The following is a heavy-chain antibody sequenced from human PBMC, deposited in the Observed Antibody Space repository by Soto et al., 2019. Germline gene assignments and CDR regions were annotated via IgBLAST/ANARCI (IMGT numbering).Heavy chain of an antibody. J-gene: IGHJ4*02. CDR3: ARDTVGIVY. CDR2: ISYDGSNK. CDR1: GFTFSSYA. D-gene: IGHD1-26*01. V-gene: IGHV3-30-3*01. Sequence: QVQLVESGGGVVQPGRSLRLSCAASGFTFSSYAMHWVRQAPGKGLEWVAVISYDGSNKYYADSVKGRFTISRDNSKNTLYLQMNSLRAEDTAVYYCARDTVGIVYWGQGTLVTVSS.